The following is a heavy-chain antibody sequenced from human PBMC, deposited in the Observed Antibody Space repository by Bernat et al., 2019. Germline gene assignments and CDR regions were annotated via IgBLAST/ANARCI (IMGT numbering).Heavy chain of an antibody. V-gene: IGHV3-33*01. CDR1: GFTFSSYG. D-gene: IGHD6-13*01. CDR3: ARKGSSSWYGDAFDI. J-gene: IGHJ3*02. Sequence: QVQLVESGGGVVQPGRSLRLSCVASGFTFSSYGMHWVRQAPGKGLEWVAVIWYDGSNKYYGDSVKGRFTISRDNSKNTLYLQMNSRRAEDTAVYHCARKGSSSWYGDAFDIWGQGTMVTVSS. CDR2: IWYDGSNK.